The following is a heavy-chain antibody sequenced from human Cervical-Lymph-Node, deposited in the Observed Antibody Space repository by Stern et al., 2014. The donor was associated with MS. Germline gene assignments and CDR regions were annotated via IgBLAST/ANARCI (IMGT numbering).Heavy chain of an antibody. CDR2: VYYDGST. V-gene: IGHV4-39*01. D-gene: IGHD2-2*01. CDR1: GGSMKSRSYY. Sequence: VQLVESGPGLVKPSGTLSLTCTISGGSMKSRSYYWVWIRQPPGKGLEWIGSVYYDGSTYYNPSLTSRVTISKDPSKTLFSRLLSSATAADTAVYYCARSQDIVVVSAATVEGYYYFGMDVWGQGTTVTVSS. J-gene: IGHJ6*02. CDR3: ARSQDIVVVSAATVEGYYYFGMDV.